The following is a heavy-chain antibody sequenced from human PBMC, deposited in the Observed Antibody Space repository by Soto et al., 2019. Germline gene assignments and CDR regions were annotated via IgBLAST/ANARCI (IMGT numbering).Heavy chain of an antibody. Sequence: SVKLSCKASGGTFSSYTISWVRQAPGQGLEWMGRIIPILGIANYAQKFQGRVTITADKSTSTAYMELSSLRSEDTAVYYCASCTVKDYYYYYYMDVWGKGTTVTVSS. CDR2: IIPILGIA. CDR3: ASCTVKDYYYYYYMDV. D-gene: IGHD4-17*01. V-gene: IGHV1-69*02. CDR1: GGTFSSYT. J-gene: IGHJ6*03.